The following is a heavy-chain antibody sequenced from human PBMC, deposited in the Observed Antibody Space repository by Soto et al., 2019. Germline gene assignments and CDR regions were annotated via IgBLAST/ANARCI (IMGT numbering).Heavy chain of an antibody. V-gene: IGHV5-10-1*01. CDR3: ARHGAAIWLGY. D-gene: IGHD6-19*01. CDR1: GYTFSGHW. CDR2: IDPSDSYI. Sequence: ESLKSSFKTSGYTFSGHWISWVRQVPGKGLQWMGNIDPSDSYINYNPAFRGHVTFSVDKSNSTAYLHWRSLGPSDTAIYYCARHGAAIWLGYWGQGTLVTVSS. J-gene: IGHJ4*02.